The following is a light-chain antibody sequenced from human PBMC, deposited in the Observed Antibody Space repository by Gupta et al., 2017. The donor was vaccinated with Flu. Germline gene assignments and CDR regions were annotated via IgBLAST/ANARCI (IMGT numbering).Light chain of an antibody. CDR3: QQYNSYSGYS. J-gene: IGKJ2*03. V-gene: IGKV1-5*03. CDR1: QSISSW. Sequence: DRVTITCRASQSISSWLAWYQPKPGKAPKLLIYGASNLERGVPSRFSGSGSGTQFTLTISCLQPDDFASYYCQQYNSYSGYSFGQGTKLEIK. CDR2: GAS.